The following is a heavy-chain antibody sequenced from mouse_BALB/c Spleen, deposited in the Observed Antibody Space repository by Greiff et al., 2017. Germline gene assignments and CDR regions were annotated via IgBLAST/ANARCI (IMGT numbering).Heavy chain of an antibody. J-gene: IGHJ4*01. D-gene: IGHD1-1*01. Sequence: EVQLVESGGGLVKPGGSLKLSCAASGFTFSDYYMYWVRQTPEKRLEWVATISDGGSYTYYPDSVKGRFTISRDNAKNNLYLQMSSLKSEDTAMYYCARDALFLTTVVATGAMDYWGQGTSVTVSS. CDR2: ISDGGSYT. CDR1: GFTFSDYY. V-gene: IGHV5-4*02. CDR3: ARDALFLTTVVATGAMDY.